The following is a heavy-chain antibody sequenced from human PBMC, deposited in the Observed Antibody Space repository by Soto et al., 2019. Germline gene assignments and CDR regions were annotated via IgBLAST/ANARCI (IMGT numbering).Heavy chain of an antibody. CDR1: GFTFSSYS. D-gene: IGHD6-19*01. V-gene: IGHV3-21*01. CDR3: ASEQWAGGMDV. J-gene: IGHJ6*02. Sequence: EVQLVESGGGQVKPGGSLRLSCAASGFTFSSYSMNWVRQAPGKGLEWVSSISSSSSYIYYADSVKGRFTISRDNAKNSLYLQMNSLRAEDTAVYYCASEQWAGGMDVWGQGTTVTVS. CDR2: ISSSSSYI.